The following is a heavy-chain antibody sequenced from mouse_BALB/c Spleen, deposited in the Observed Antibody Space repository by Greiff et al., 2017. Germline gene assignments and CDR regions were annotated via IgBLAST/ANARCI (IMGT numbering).Heavy chain of an antibody. CDR2: ISSGSSTI. Sequence: EVKLVESGGGLVQPGGSRKLSCAASGFTFSSFGMHWVRQAPEKGLEWVAYISSGSSTIYYADTVKGRFTISRDNPKNTLFLQMTSLRSEDTAMYYCARYPDGNYAMDYWGQGTSVTVSS. V-gene: IGHV5-17*02. D-gene: IGHD2-1*01. J-gene: IGHJ4*01. CDR1: GFTFSSFG. CDR3: ARYPDGNYAMDY.